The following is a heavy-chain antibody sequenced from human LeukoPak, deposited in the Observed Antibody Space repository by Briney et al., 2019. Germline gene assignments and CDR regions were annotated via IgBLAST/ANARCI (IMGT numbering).Heavy chain of an antibody. V-gene: IGHV3-9*01. J-gene: IGHJ6*02. Sequence: GGSLRLSCAASGFTFDDYAMHWVRQAPGKGLEWVSGISWNSGSIGYADSVKGRFTISRDNAKNTVYLQMNSLRAEDTAVYYCARDKKYYYDSNGMDVWGQGTTVTVTS. CDR3: ARDKKYYYDSNGMDV. CDR2: ISWNSGSI. D-gene: IGHD3-22*01. CDR1: GFTFDDYA.